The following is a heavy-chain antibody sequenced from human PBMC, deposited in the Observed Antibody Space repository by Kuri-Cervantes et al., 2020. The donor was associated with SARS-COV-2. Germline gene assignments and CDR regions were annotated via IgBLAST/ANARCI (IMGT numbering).Heavy chain of an antibody. CDR2: MNPNSGNT. Sequence: ASVKVSCKASGYTFTSYDINWVRQATGQGLEWMGWMNPNSGNTGHAQKFQGRVTMTRNTSISTAYMELSSLRSEDTAVYYCASSRSITIFGVVINYYYGMDVWGQGTTVTVSS. J-gene: IGHJ6*02. CDR3: ASSRSITIFGVVINYYYGMDV. V-gene: IGHV1-8*01. CDR1: GYTFTSYD. D-gene: IGHD3-3*01.